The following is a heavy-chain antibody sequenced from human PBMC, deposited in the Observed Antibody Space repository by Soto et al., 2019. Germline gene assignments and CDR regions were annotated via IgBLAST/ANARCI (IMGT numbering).Heavy chain of an antibody. CDR1: GGSVSSYY. CDR2: LYNSGNT. V-gene: IGHV4-4*07. Sequence: QVQLQESGPGLVKPSETLSLTCTVSGGSVSSYYWSWVRQPAGKGLEWIGRLYNSGNTHYNPPLKSRVIMSAETAKNHFPLKLSSVTAADTAVYYCARDGSDSYGLDVWGQGTTVTVSS. J-gene: IGHJ6*02. CDR3: ARDGSDSYGLDV. D-gene: IGHD6-25*01.